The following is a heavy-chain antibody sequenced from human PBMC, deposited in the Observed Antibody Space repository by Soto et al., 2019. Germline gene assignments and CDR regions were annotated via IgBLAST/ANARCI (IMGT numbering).Heavy chain of an antibody. D-gene: IGHD6-13*01. Sequence: GASVKVSCKASGYTFTSYAIHWVRQAPGQRLEWMGWINAGNGNTKYSQNFQGRVDITRDTSASTAYMELNSLRSEDTAIYYCARGLAAAGTIGWFDPWGQGTLVTVSS. CDR1: GYTFTSYA. CDR2: INAGNGNT. V-gene: IGHV1-3*01. J-gene: IGHJ5*02. CDR3: ARGLAAAGTIGWFDP.